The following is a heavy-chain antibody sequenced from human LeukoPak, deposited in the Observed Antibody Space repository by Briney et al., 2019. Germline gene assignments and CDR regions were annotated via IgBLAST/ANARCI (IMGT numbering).Heavy chain of an antibody. Sequence: SETLTLTCAVYGGSFSGYYWSWIRQPPGKGLEWMGDINHSGSTNYNPSLKRRGTISVDTSKNQFFLKLSSVTDADTAVYDCARGLSDIVATRGAGGEIDYWGQGTLVTVSS. J-gene: IGHJ4*02. CDR3: ARGLSDIVATRGAGGEIDY. V-gene: IGHV4-34*01. D-gene: IGHD5-12*01. CDR2: INHSGST. CDR1: GGSFSGYY.